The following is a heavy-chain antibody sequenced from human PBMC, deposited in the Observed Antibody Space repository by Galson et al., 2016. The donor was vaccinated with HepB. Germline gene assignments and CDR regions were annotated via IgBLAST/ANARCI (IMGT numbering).Heavy chain of an antibody. CDR3: ARDTSQYCSGGSCYSGTKIDY. Sequence: SLRLSCAASGFTFRTFSLHWLRQAPGKGLEWVAVTSYDEVNKYYADSVKGRFTISRDNSNNILYLQMNTLRPEDTGLYYCARDTSQYCSGGSCYSGTKIDYWGQGTLVTVSS. J-gene: IGHJ4*02. CDR2: TSYDEVNK. V-gene: IGHV3-30-3*01. D-gene: IGHD2-15*01. CDR1: GFTFRTFS.